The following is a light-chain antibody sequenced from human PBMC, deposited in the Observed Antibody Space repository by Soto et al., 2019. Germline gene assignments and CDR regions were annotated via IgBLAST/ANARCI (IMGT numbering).Light chain of an antibody. V-gene: IGLV2-8*01. CDR3: SSYAGTHVV. CDR1: SSDVGGYNY. J-gene: IGLJ1*01. Sequence: QSVLTQPPSASGSPGQSVAISCTGTSSDVGGYNYVSWYQQHPGKAPKLMIYDVSERPSGVPDRFSGSKSGNTASLTVSGLQTEDEADYYCSSYAGTHVVFGTGTKLTVL. CDR2: DVS.